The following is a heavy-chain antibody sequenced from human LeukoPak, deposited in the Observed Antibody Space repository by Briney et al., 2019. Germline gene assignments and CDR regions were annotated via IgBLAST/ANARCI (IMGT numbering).Heavy chain of an antibody. D-gene: IGHD5-18*01. J-gene: IGHJ4*02. V-gene: IGHV1-24*01. Sequence: ASVKVSCKASGGTFSSYAISWVRQAPGQGLEWMGGFDPEDGETIYAQKFQGRVTMTEDTSTDTAYMELSSLRSEDTAVYYCATAMTAMVTYYFDYWGQGTLVTVSS. CDR2: FDPEDGET. CDR3: ATAMTAMVTYYFDY. CDR1: GGTFSSYA.